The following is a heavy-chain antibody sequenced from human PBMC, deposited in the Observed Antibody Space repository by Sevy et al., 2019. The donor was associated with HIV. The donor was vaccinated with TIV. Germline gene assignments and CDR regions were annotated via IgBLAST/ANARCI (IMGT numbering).Heavy chain of an antibody. Sequence: ASVKVSCKASGYTFTRYGITWVRQAPGQGLQWMGWSSAYNGTTNYAQKLQGRVTMTTDTSTSTAYMELRRLRSGDTAGYYCARDRNNYDSSGYPKGFDVWGQGTTVTVSS. CDR1: GYTFTRYG. V-gene: IGHV1-18*01. D-gene: IGHD3-22*01. CDR2: SSAYNGTT. CDR3: ARDRNNYDSSGYPKGFDV. J-gene: IGHJ6*02.